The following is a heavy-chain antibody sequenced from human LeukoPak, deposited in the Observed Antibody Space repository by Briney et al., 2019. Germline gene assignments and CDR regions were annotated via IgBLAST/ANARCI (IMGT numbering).Heavy chain of an antibody. Sequence: GGSLRLSCAASGFTFSSYSMNWVRQAPGKGLEWVSAISSSSSHIYYADSLKGRFTISRDNAKNSLYLQVNSLRAEDTGVYFCATSAGAAPRGDDWGQGTLVTVSS. J-gene: IGHJ4*02. CDR1: GFTFSSYS. D-gene: IGHD6-6*01. CDR3: ATSAGAAPRGDD. V-gene: IGHV3-21*01. CDR2: ISSSSSHI.